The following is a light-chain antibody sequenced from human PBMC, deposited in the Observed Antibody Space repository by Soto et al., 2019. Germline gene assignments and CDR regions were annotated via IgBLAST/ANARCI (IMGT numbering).Light chain of an antibody. CDR2: GAS. CDR3: QQYGISGT. V-gene: IGKV3-20*01. Sequence: VMPQSPATLSLSPGERATRSCRASQSVSNNYLAWYQQKPGQAPRLLIYGASNRATGIPDRFSGSGSGTDFTLTISRLEPEDFAVYYCQQYGISGTFGQGTKVDIK. J-gene: IGKJ1*01. CDR1: QSVSNNY.